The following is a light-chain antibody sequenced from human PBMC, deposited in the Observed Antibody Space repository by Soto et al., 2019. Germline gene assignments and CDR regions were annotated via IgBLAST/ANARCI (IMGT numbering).Light chain of an antibody. CDR2: EVV. V-gene: IGLV2-8*01. Sequence: QSALAQPPSASGSPGQSVTISCTGTKNDIGVYDFVSWYQHHPGKAPRLIIYEVVQRPSGVPDRFSGPKSGNTASLTASGLQAADEADYFCKSYAGSNTYVFGSGTKVTVL. CDR3: KSYAGSNTYV. CDR1: KNDIGVYDF. J-gene: IGLJ1*01.